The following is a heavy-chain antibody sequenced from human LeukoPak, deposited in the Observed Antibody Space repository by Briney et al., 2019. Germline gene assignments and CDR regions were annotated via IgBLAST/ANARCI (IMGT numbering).Heavy chain of an antibody. J-gene: IGHJ4*02. V-gene: IGHV3-74*01. CDR2: INGYGSST. CDR1: GFTFVSYW. Sequence: GGSLRLSCAASGFTFVSYWMHWVRQAPGEGLVWVSHINGYGSSTDLTVSVKGRFATSRDNAKNTLYRQMNSLRAEDTAVYYCARDAPGNTALDYWGQGTLVTVSS. D-gene: IGHD2-2*02. CDR3: ARDAPGNTALDY.